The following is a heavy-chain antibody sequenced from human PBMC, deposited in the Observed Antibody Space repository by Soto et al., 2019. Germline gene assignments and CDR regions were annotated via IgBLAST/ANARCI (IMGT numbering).Heavy chain of an antibody. V-gene: IGHV1-46*01. CDR1: GYTFTSYY. CDR3: AGLCSGGSCHSGY. Sequence: QVQLVQSGAEGKKPGASVKDSCKASGYTFTSYYMHWVRQAPGQGLEWVGIINPSGGSTSYAHKIQDRVNMTRDTATSTVYMELSSLRSEDTAVYCCAGLCSGGSCHSGYWGQGTLATVSS. J-gene: IGHJ4*02. CDR2: INPSGGST. D-gene: IGHD2-15*01.